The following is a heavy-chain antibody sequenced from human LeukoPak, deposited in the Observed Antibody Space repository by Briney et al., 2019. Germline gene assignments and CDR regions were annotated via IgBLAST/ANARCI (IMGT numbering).Heavy chain of an antibody. D-gene: IGHD5-12*01. Sequence: GESLKISCMGSGYSFTSYWIGWVRQMPGKGLVWLGIIYPGDSDTRYSPSFQGQVTISADKSISTAYLQWSSLKASDTAMYYCARLFYMATISGWFDPWGQGTLVTVSS. CDR1: GYSFTSYW. CDR3: ARLFYMATISGWFDP. J-gene: IGHJ5*02. V-gene: IGHV5-51*01. CDR2: IYPGDSDT.